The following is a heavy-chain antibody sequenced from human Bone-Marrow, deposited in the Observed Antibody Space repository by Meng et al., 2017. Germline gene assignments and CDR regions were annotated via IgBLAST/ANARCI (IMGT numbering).Heavy chain of an antibody. CDR1: GFTFSNCG. D-gene: IGHD3-22*01. V-gene: IGHV3-30*18. Sequence: QVQLVESGGGVVTPGRSLRLSCAASGFTFSNCGMHWVRQAPGKGLEWVALISYDGSNEYYADSVKGRFIISRDNSKNTLYLQMNSLRAEDTAVYYCAKGPYDSRGYLPFDYWGQGTLVTVSS. J-gene: IGHJ4*02. CDR2: ISYDGSNE. CDR3: AKGPYDSRGYLPFDY.